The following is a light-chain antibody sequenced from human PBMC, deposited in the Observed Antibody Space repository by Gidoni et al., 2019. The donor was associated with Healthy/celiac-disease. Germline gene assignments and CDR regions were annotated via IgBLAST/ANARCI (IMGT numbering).Light chain of an antibody. CDR2: AAS. J-gene: IGKJ3*01. V-gene: IGKV1-27*01. CDR1: QGISIY. Sequence: DIQMTQSPSSLSASVGDRVTITCGASQGISIYLACYQQKPGKVPKLLIYAASTLQSGVPSRFSGSGSGTYFTLTISSLQPEDVATYYCQKYNSAPHITFGPXTKVDIK. CDR3: QKYNSAPHIT.